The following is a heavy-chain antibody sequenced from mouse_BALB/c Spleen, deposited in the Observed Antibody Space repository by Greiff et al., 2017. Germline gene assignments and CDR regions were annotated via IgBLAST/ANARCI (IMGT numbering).Heavy chain of an antibody. D-gene: IGHD1-1*01. J-gene: IGHJ1*01. V-gene: IGHV1-15*01. CDR1: GYTFTDYE. CDR2: IDPETGGT. Sequence: QVQLKQSGAELVRPGASVTLSCKASGYTFTDYEMHWVKQTPVHGLEWIGAIDPETGGTAYNQKFKGKATLTADKSSSTAYMELRSLTSEDSAVYYCTTYCSSYGYFDVWGAGTTVTVSS. CDR3: TTYCSSYGYFDV.